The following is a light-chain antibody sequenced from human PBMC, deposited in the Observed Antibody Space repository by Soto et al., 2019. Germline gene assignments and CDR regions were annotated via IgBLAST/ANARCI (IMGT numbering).Light chain of an antibody. Sequence: DIQMTQSPSTLSASVGDTVTITCRASQSISTWLAWYQQKPGKAPNLLIYETSTLKSGIPSRFSGSGSGTEFTLNISSLQPDDFATYYCQQYKGYSGTFGQGTKLEIK. CDR3: QQYKGYSGT. CDR2: ETS. J-gene: IGKJ2*01. CDR1: QSISTW. V-gene: IGKV1-5*01.